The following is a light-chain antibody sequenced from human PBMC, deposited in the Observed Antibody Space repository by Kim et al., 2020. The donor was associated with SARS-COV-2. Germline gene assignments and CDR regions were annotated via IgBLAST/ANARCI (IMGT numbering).Light chain of an antibody. CDR1: SRDVGGYKY. J-gene: IGLJ1*01. CDR2: DVS. CDR3: SSYIRSSTTYV. V-gene: IGLV2-14*03. Sequence: PITISCAVTSRDVGGYKYFAWYQQHPGKAPKLMIYDVSNRPSGVSNRFSGSKSGNTASLTISGLQAEDEADYYCSSYIRSSTTYVFGTGTKVTVL.